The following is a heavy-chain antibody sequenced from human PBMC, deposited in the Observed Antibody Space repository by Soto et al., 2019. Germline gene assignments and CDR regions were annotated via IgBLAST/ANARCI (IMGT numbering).Heavy chain of an antibody. V-gene: IGHV3-23*01. D-gene: IGHD3-22*01. Sequence: LRLSCAASGFTFSSYAMSWVRQAPGKGLEWVSAISGSGGSTYYADSVKGRFTISRDNSKNTLYLQMNSLRAEDTAVYYCAKLTMIVYGAFDIWGQGTMVTVSS. CDR3: AKLTMIVYGAFDI. J-gene: IGHJ3*02. CDR1: GFTFSSYA. CDR2: ISGSGGST.